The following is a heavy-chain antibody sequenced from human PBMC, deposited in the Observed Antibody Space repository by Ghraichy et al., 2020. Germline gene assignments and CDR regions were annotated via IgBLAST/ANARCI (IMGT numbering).Heavy chain of an antibody. J-gene: IGHJ6*02. CDR1: GYSFTDYH. V-gene: IGHV1-2*02. CDR3: ARVTGDPYYYGMDV. Sequence: ASVKVSCKASGYSFTDYHIHWVRQAPGQGLEWVGWVNPKSGNTNYAQELRGRVTVTRDTSISTVYMELSRLASDDTAVYYCARVTGDPYYYGMDVWGQGTTVTGS. D-gene: IGHD5-18*01. CDR2: VNPKSGNT.